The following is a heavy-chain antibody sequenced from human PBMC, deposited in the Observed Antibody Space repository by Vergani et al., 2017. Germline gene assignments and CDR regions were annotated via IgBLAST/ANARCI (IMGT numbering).Heavy chain of an antibody. V-gene: IGHV4-59*01. D-gene: IGHD3-22*01. CDR3: ARGNDSSGYYTG. CDR1: GGSISSYY. J-gene: IGHJ4*02. CDR2: IYYSGST. Sequence: QLQLQESGPGLVKPSETLSLTCTVSGGSISSYYWSWIRQPPGKGLEWIGYIYYSGSTNYNPSLKSRVTISVDTSKNQFSLKLSSVTAADTAVYYCARGNDSSGYYTGWGQGTLVTVSS.